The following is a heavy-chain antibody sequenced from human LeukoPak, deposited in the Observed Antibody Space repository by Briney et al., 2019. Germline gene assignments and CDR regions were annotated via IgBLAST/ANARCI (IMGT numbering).Heavy chain of an antibody. CDR3: ARGGITIFGVVSPFDY. D-gene: IGHD3-3*01. CDR1: GGSISSYY. J-gene: IGHJ4*02. CDR2: IYYSGST. Sequence: SETLSLTCTVSGGSISSYYWSWLRQPPGKGLEWIGHIYYSGSTNYNPSLRSRVTISVDTSKNQFSLKLSSVTAADTAVYYCARGGITIFGVVSPFDYWGQGTLVTVSS. V-gene: IGHV4-59*01.